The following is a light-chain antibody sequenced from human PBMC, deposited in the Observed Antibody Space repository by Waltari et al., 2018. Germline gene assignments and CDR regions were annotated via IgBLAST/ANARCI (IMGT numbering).Light chain of an antibody. V-gene: IGLV3-10*01. CDR2: EDT. CDR1: DLPSKY. J-gene: IGLJ1*01. CDR3: YSSDSTGLRV. Sequence: SYALTQPPSVSVSPGPTARITCSGHDLPSKYAYWFQQKSGQAPRLVIYEDTKRPPGIPERFSGSSSGTVATLTITGAQVDDEADYYCYSSDSTGLRVFGGGTTVVVL.